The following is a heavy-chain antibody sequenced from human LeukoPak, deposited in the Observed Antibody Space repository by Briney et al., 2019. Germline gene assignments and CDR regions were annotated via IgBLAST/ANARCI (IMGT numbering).Heavy chain of an antibody. V-gene: IGHV3-30*18. D-gene: IGHD2-15*01. CDR3: AKGEVAVVAASPEY. J-gene: IGHJ4*02. Sequence: GGSLRLSCAASGFTFDDYAMHWVRQSPGKGLEWVAVISYDGLYKYSADSVQDRFNISRDNSKNTLYLQMNSLRREDTALYYCAKGEVAVVAASPEYWGQGTLVTVSS. CDR1: GFTFDDYA. CDR2: ISYDGLYK.